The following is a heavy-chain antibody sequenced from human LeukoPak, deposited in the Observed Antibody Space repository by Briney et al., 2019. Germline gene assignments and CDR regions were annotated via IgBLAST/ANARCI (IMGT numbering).Heavy chain of an antibody. D-gene: IGHD2-2*01. V-gene: IGHV3-30-3*01. CDR2: ISYDGSNK. CDR3: ARVRYCDSASCYSYFDY. Sequence: GGSLRLSCAASGFTFSSYAMHWVRQAPGKGLEWVAVISYDGSNKYYADSVKGRFTISRDNAKSTLYLQMNSLRAEDTAIYYCARVRYCDSASCYSYFDYWGQGTLVTVSS. CDR1: GFTFSSYA. J-gene: IGHJ4*02.